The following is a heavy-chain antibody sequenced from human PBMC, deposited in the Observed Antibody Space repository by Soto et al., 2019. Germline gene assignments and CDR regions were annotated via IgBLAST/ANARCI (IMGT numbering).Heavy chain of an antibody. Sequence: ASVKVSCNASGYTFTSYGISWVRQAPGQGLEWMGWISAYNGNTNYAQKLQGRVTMTTDTSTSTAYMELRSLRPDDPAVYYCARDSCDFWSGYPGHYYYYYGMDVWGQGATVTVAS. V-gene: IGHV1-18*01. CDR3: ARDSCDFWSGYPGHYYYYYGMDV. D-gene: IGHD3-3*01. J-gene: IGHJ6*01. CDR1: GYTFTSYG. CDR2: ISAYNGNT.